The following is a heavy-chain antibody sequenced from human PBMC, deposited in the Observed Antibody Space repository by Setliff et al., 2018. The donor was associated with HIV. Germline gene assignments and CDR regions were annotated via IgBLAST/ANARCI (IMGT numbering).Heavy chain of an antibody. J-gene: IGHJ5*01. D-gene: IGHD3-10*01. V-gene: IGHV1-3*01. Sequence: ASVKVSCKASGFTFSKSAIHWVRQAPGQRLELMAWINAANGHAKYSQKFQGRVTITWDTSATIAYMELSSLTSEDTALYFCARTDYDSGKSVLDSWGQGTLVTVSS. CDR1: GFTFSKSA. CDR3: ARTDYDSGKSVLDS. CDR2: INAANGHA.